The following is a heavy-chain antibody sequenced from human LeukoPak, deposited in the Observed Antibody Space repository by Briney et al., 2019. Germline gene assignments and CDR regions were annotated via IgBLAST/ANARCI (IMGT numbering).Heavy chain of an antibody. CDR3: AREVGSGTFDI. J-gene: IGHJ3*02. V-gene: IGHV1-2*02. CDR2: ISPNTGGT. CDR1: AYSLTDHY. Sequence: ASVKVSCKASAYSLTDHYVHWVRQAPGEGLEWMGWISPNTGGTIYAQKFQGRVTMTRDTSIITVYMELSKLRFDDTAFYYCAREVGSGTFDIWGQGTMVTVSS. D-gene: IGHD6-25*01.